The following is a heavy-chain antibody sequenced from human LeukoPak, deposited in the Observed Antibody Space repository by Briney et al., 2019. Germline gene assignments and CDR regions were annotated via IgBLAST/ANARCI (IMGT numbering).Heavy chain of an antibody. V-gene: IGHV3-30*02. CDR1: GFTFSSYG. CDR2: TRYDGSNK. D-gene: IGHD3-3*01. Sequence: GGSLRLSCAASGFTFSSYGMHWVRQAPGKGLEWVAFTRYDGSNKYYADSVKGRFTISRDNSKKTLYLQMNSLRAEDTAVYYCAKDWYDFWSGSTSPDAFDIWGQGTMVTVSS. CDR3: AKDWYDFWSGSTSPDAFDI. J-gene: IGHJ3*02.